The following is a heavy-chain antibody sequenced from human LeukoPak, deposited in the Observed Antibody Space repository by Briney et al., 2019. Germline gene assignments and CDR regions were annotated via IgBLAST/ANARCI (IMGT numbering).Heavy chain of an antibody. D-gene: IGHD2-2*01. CDR2: ISGSGGST. V-gene: IGHV3-23*01. J-gene: IGHJ6*03. CDR3: ARGGGYCSSTSCPHYYYYYYMDV. CDR1: GFTFSSYA. Sequence: GGSLRLSCAASGFTFSSYAMSWVRQAPGKGLEWVSAISGSGGSTYYADSVKGRFTISRDNSKNTLYLQMNSLRAEDTAVYYCARGGGYCSSTSCPHYYYYYYMDVWGKGTTVTVSS.